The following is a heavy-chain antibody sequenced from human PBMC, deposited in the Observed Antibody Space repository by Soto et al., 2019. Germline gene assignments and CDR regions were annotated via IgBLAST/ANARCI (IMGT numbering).Heavy chain of an antibody. V-gene: IGHV3-9*01. CDR3: AKDSGGGVGLFDY. Sequence: LRLSCAGSGFTFNDHAMHWARQAPGKGLEWVSGISWNSGSIGYADSVQGRFTISRDNAKNSVYLQMNGLRPEDTALYYCAKDSGGGVGLFDYWAQGTLVTVSS. J-gene: IGHJ4*02. D-gene: IGHD3-16*01. CDR1: GFTFNDHA. CDR2: ISWNSGSI.